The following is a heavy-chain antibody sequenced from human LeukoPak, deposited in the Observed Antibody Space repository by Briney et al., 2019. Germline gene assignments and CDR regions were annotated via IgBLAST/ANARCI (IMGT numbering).Heavy chain of an antibody. CDR2: INPNSGGT. V-gene: IGHV1-2*06. CDR3: ARVISLRGSLEVDY. J-gene: IGHJ4*02. CDR1: GYTFTGYY. Sequence: ASVKVSCKASGYTFTGYYMHWVRQAPGQGLEWMGRINPNSGGTNYAQKFQGRVTMTRDTSISTAYMELRSLRSDDTAVYYCARVISLRGSLEVDYWGQGTLVTVSS. D-gene: IGHD2-15*01.